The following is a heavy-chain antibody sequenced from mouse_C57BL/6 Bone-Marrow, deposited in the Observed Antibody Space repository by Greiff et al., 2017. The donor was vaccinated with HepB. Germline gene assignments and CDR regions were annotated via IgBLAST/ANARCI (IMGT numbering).Heavy chain of an antibody. J-gene: IGHJ4*01. CDR2: INPSNGGT. CDR1: GYTFTSYW. CDR3: ARDPYYEDAMDY. Sequence: QVQLKQSGTELVKPGASVKLSCKASGYTFTSYWMHWVKQRPGQGLEWIGNINPSNGGTNYNEKFKSKATLTVDKSSSTAYMQLSSLTSEDSAVYYCARDPYYEDAMDYWGQGTSVTVSS. D-gene: IGHD2-4*01. V-gene: IGHV1-53*01.